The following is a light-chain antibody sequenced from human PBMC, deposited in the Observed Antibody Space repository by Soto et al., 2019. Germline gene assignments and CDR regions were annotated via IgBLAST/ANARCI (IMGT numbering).Light chain of an antibody. V-gene: IGLV2-14*01. Sequence: QSALTQPASVSGSPGQSITISCTGTSSDVGAYNYVSWYQQHPGKAPKVMIYDVSNRPSGVSNRFSGSKSGNTASLTISGLQAEDEADYYCSSYTTSSTLLFGGGTKVTVL. CDR1: SSDVGAYNY. J-gene: IGLJ2*01. CDR3: SSYTTSSTLL. CDR2: DVS.